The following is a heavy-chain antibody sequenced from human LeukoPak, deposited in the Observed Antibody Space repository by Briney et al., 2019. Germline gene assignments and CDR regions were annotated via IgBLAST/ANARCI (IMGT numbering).Heavy chain of an antibody. D-gene: IGHD2-15*01. V-gene: IGHV3-23*01. Sequence: QSGGSLRLSCAASGFTFSSYAMSWVRQAPGKGLEWVSAISGSGGSTYYADSVKGRFTVSRDNSKNTLYLQMNSLRAEDTAVHYCANRRLLLSPAFDIWGQGTMVTVSS. J-gene: IGHJ3*02. CDR1: GFTFSSYA. CDR3: ANRRLLLSPAFDI. CDR2: ISGSGGST.